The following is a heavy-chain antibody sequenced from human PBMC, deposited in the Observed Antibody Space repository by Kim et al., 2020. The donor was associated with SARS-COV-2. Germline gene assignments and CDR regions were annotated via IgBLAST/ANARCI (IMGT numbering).Heavy chain of an antibody. Sequence: SETLSLTCTVSGGSISSYYWSWIRQPPGKGLEWIGYIYYSVSTNYNPSLKCRFTISVDTSKNQFSLKLSSLTAADTAVYFFARVKSGWDGVGNWCDPWG. CDR3: ARVKSGWDGVGNWCDP. D-gene: IGHD6-19*01. CDR1: GGSISSYY. V-gene: IGHV4-59*13. J-gene: IGHJ5*02. CDR2: IYYSVST.